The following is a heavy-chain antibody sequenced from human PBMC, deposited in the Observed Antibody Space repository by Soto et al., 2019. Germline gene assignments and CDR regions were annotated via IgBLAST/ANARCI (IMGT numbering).Heavy chain of an antibody. CDR3: ARGPDSGWYYYYYMDV. Sequence: SETLSLTCTVSGGSISSYYWSWIRQPPGKGLEWIGYIYYSGSTNYNPSLKSRVTISVDTSKNQFSLKLSSVTAADTAVYYCARGPDSGWYYYYYMDVWGKGTTVTVSS. D-gene: IGHD6-19*01. CDR1: GGSISSYY. J-gene: IGHJ6*03. CDR2: IYYSGST. V-gene: IGHV4-59*01.